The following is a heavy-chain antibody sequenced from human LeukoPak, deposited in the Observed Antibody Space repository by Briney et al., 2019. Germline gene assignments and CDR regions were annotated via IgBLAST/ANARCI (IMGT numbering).Heavy chain of an antibody. V-gene: IGHV4-4*02. CDR2: IYYSGST. Sequence: SETLSLTCSVSIGSISSSKWWSWVRQSPVKGLEWIGYIYYSGSTYYNPSLKSRVTISVDTSKNQFSLKLSSVTAEDTAVYYCARALYYYGWGSYYPFDYWGQGPLVPVSS. J-gene: IGHJ4*02. CDR1: IGSISSSKW. CDR3: ARALYYYGWGSYYPFDY. D-gene: IGHD3-10*01.